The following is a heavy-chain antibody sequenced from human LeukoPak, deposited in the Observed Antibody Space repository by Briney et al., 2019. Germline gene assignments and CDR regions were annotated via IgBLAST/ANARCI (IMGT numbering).Heavy chain of an antibody. Sequence: SETLSPTCTVSGGSISSYYWSWIRQPPGKGLEWIGYIYYSGSTNYNPSLKSRVTISVDTSKNQFSLKLSSVTAADTAVYYCARGVSEDYYDSRNWFDPWGQGTLVTVSS. V-gene: IGHV4-59*01. J-gene: IGHJ5*02. CDR1: GGSISSYY. CDR2: IYYSGST. CDR3: ARGVSEDYYDSRNWFDP. D-gene: IGHD3-22*01.